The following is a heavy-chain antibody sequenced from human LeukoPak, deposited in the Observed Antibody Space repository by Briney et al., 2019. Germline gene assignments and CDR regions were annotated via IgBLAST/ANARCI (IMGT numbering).Heavy chain of an antibody. Sequence: SETLSLTCTLSGGSISSGDYYCSWIRQPPGKGLEWIGYIYYSGSTYYNPSLKSRVTISVDTSKNQFSLKLSSVTAADTAVYYCARAKMTTVTTGFDPWGQGTLVTVSS. CDR1: GGSISSGDYY. CDR3: ARAKMTTVTTGFDP. J-gene: IGHJ5*02. D-gene: IGHD4-11*01. CDR2: IYYSGST. V-gene: IGHV4-30-4*08.